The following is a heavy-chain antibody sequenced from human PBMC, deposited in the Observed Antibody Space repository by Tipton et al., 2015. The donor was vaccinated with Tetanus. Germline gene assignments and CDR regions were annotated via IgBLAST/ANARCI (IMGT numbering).Heavy chain of an antibody. CDR2: ISWNSGSI. D-gene: IGHD3-3*01. CDR3: AKDLRFQTDYYYGMDV. CDR1: GFTFDDYA. V-gene: IGHV3-9*01. J-gene: IGHJ6*02. Sequence: SLRLSCAASGFTFDDYAMHWVRQAPGKGLEWVSGISWNSGSIGYADSVKGRFTISRDNAKNSLYLQMNSLRAEDTALYYCAKDLRFQTDYYYGMDVWGQGTTVTVSS.